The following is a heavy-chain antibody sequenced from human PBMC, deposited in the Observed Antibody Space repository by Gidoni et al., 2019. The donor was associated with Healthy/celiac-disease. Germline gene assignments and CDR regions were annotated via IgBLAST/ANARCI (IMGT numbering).Heavy chain of an antibody. V-gene: IGHV3-72*01. J-gene: IGHJ4*02. CDR2: TRNKANSYTT. Sequence: EVQLVESGGGLVQPGGSLRLSCAASGFTFSDHYMDWVRQAPGKGLEWVGRTRNKANSYTTEYAASVKGRFTISRDDSKNSLYLQMNSLKTEDTAVYYCARVDRAGGSGSYFDYWGQGTLVTVSS. CDR1: GFTFSDHY. D-gene: IGHD3-10*01. CDR3: ARVDRAGGSGSYFDY.